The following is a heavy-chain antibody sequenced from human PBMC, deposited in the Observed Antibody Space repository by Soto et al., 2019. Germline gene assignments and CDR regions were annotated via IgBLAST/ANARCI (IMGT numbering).Heavy chain of an antibody. V-gene: IGHV1-69*01. J-gene: IGHJ6*02. Sequence: QVQLVQSGAEVKKPGSSVKVSCKASGGTFSSYAISWVRQAPGQGLEWMGGIIPIFGTANYAQKFQGRVTITADESTSTAYMELSSLRSEDTAVYSCARVDSSSYGYYYYGMDVWGQGTTVTVSS. CDR2: IIPIFGTA. CDR3: ARVDSSSYGYYYYGMDV. CDR1: GGTFSSYA. D-gene: IGHD6-6*01.